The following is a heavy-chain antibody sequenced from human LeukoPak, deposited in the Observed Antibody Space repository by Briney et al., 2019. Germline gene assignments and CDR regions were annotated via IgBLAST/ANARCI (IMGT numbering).Heavy chain of an antibody. V-gene: IGHV3-30*02. Sequence: PGGSLRLSCAASGFTFSSYGMHWVRQAPGKGLEWVAFIRYDGSNKYYADSVKGRFTISRDNSKNTLYLQMNSLRAEDTAVYYCARDGAIGGMRYYYGMDVWGQGTTVTVTS. CDR1: GFTFSSYG. CDR3: ARDGAIGGMRYYYGMDV. D-gene: IGHD1-26*01. CDR2: IRYDGSNK. J-gene: IGHJ6*02.